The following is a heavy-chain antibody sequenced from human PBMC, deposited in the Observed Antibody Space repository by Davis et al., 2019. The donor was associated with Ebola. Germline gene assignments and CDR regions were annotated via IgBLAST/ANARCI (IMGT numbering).Heavy chain of an antibody. CDR2: INNDGTST. CDR3: ARGPSTGNSFSY. D-gene: IGHD6-13*01. Sequence: HTGGSLRLSCAASGFTFSSYWMHWVRQAPGKGLVWVSRINNDGTSTSYADSVKGRFTISRDNAKNSLYLQMNSLRAEDTAVYYCARGPSTGNSFSYWGQGTLATVSS. V-gene: IGHV3-74*01. J-gene: IGHJ4*02. CDR1: GFTFSSYW.